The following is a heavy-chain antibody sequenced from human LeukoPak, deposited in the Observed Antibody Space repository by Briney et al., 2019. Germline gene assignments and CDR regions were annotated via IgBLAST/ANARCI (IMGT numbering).Heavy chain of an antibody. CDR2: IYTVGST. CDR1: GFTVSSNY. D-gene: IGHD3-22*01. V-gene: IGHV3-66*01. CDR3: AKDRYYDSSGYPYYYGMDV. Sequence: GGSLRLSCAASGFTVSSNYMSWVRQAPGKGLEWVSVIYTVGSTYYADSVKGRFTISRDNSQNTLFLQMNSLRAEDTAVYYCAKDRYYDSSGYPYYYGMDVWGQGTTVTVSS. J-gene: IGHJ6*02.